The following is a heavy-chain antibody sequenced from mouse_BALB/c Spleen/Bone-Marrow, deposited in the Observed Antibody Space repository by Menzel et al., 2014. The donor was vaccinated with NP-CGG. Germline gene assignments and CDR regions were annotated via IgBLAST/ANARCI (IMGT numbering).Heavy chain of an antibody. CDR1: GYSFTGYT. D-gene: IGHD1-1*01. V-gene: IGHV1-18*01. CDR2: INPYNGGT. J-gene: IGHJ4*01. CDR3: ARDYYGSTSYYYAMDY. Sequence: VQLKQSGPELVKPGASMKISCKTSGYSFTGYTMNWVKQSHGKNLEWIGLINPYNGGTSYNRNFKGKATLTVDKSSSTAYMELLSLTSEDSAVYYCARDYYGSTSYYYAMDYWGQGTSVTVSS.